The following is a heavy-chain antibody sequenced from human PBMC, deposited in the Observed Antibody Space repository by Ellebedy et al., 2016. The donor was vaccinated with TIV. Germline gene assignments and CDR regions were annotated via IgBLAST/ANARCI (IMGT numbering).Heavy chain of an antibody. V-gene: IGHV3-7*01. CDR2: IKQDGSEK. Sequence: GESLKISCAASGFTFSSYWMSWVRQAPGKGLEWVANIKQDGSEKYYVDSVKGRFTISRDNAKNTLYLQMNSLRAEDTAVYYCARGGLTAASDYWGQGTLVTVSS. D-gene: IGHD2-2*01. CDR1: GFTFSSYW. J-gene: IGHJ4*02. CDR3: ARGGLTAASDY.